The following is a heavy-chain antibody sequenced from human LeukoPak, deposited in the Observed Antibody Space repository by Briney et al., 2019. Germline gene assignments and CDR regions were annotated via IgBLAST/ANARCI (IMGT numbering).Heavy chain of an antibody. CDR2: IIPIFGTA. CDR3: ARGTGTLYYFDY. CDR1: GGTFSSYA. J-gene: IGHJ4*02. D-gene: IGHD1-7*01. Sequence: GASVKVSCKASGGTFSSYAISWVRQAPGQGLEWMGGIIPIFGTANYAQKFQGRVTITTDESTSTAYMELSSLRSEDTAVYYCARGTGTLYYFDYWGQGTLVTVSS. V-gene: IGHV1-69*05.